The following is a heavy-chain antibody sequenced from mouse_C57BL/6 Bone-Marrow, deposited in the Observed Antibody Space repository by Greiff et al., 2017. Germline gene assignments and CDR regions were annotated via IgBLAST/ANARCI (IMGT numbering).Heavy chain of an antibody. Sequence: VQLQQSGAELVRPGASVTLSCKASGYTFTDYEMHWVKQTPVHGLEWIGAIDPETGGTAYNQKFEGKAILTADKSSSTAYMELRSLTSEDSAVYYCTRLGFSLYFDYGGQGTTLTVS. V-gene: IGHV1-15*01. CDR1: GYTFTDYE. J-gene: IGHJ2*01. D-gene: IGHD6-2*01. CDR3: TRLGFSLYFDY. CDR2: IDPETGGT.